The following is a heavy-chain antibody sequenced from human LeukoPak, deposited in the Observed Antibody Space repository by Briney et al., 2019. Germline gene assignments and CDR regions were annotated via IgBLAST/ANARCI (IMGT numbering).Heavy chain of an antibody. V-gene: IGHV3-11*01. Sequence: GGSLRLSCAASGFTFSDYYMTWIRQAPGKGLEWVSCISSSGSTIFYADSVKGRFTISRDNAKSSLFLQMNSLRAEDMAVYYCARVNRVTAIQELDYWGQGTLVTVSS. CDR3: ARVNRVTAIQELDY. J-gene: IGHJ4*02. CDR1: GFTFSDYY. CDR2: ISSSGSTI. D-gene: IGHD2-21*02.